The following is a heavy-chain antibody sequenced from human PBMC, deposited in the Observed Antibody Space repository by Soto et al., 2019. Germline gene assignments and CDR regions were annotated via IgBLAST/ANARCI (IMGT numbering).Heavy chain of an antibody. CDR3: AREVAVAFDY. Sequence: GGSLRLSCVASGSTFSNNWMSWVRQAPGKGLEWVANIKQDGSEKNYVDSVKGRFTISRDNAKNSLYLQMNSLRAEDTAVYYCAREVAVAFDYWGQGTLVTVSS. CDR1: GSTFSNNW. J-gene: IGHJ4*02. CDR2: IKQDGSEK. D-gene: IGHD6-19*01. V-gene: IGHV3-7*01.